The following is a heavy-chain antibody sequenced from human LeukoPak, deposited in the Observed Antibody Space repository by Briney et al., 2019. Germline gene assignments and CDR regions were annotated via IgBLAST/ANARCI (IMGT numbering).Heavy chain of an antibody. Sequence: GGSLRLSCAASGFTFSSYGMHWVRQAPGKGLEWVAFIRYDGSNKYYADSVKGRFTISRDNSKNTLYLQTNSLRAEDTAVYYCARDRSSHFDYWGQGTLVTVSS. CDR3: ARDRSSHFDY. V-gene: IGHV3-30*02. CDR1: GFTFSSYG. J-gene: IGHJ4*02. D-gene: IGHD6-6*01. CDR2: IRYDGSNK.